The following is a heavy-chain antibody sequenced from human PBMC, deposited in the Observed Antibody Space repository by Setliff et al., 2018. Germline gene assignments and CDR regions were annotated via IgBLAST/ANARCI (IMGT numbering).Heavy chain of an antibody. Sequence: SETLSLTCNVSGVSIANTASYWSWIRQPPGKGLEFIGYVYYTGTAKYDPSLKSRVTMSADTSNNQFSLKLTSVSAADTAVYYCARGGTYRYFDYWGPGTLVTVSS. CDR1: GVSIANTASY. CDR2: VYYTGTA. V-gene: IGHV4-61*08. J-gene: IGHJ4*02. CDR3: ARGGTYRYFDY.